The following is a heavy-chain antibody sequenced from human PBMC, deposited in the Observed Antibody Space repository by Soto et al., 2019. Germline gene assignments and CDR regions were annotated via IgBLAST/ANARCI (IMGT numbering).Heavy chain of an antibody. V-gene: IGHV3-30-3*01. CDR2: ISYDGSNK. Sequence: QVQLVESGGGVVQPGRSLRLSCAASGFTFSSYAMHWVRQAPGKGLEWVAVISYDGSNKYYADSVKGRFTISRDNSKNTLYLQMNSLRAEDKAVYYCARFPTYSYGDYYYSYGLDVWGQGTTVTVS. CDR1: GFTFSSYA. J-gene: IGHJ6*02. CDR3: ARFPTYSYGDYYYSYGLDV. D-gene: IGHD5-18*01.